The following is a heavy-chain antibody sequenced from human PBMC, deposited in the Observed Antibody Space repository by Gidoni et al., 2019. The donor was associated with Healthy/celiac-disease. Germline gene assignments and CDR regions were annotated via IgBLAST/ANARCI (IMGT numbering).Heavy chain of an antibody. Sequence: QVQLVESGGGVVQPGRSLRLSCAASGFTFSSYAMHWVRPAPGKGLEWVAVISYDGSNKYYADSVKGRFTISRDNSKNTLYLQMNSLRAEDTAVYYCARDRAPLRVPAALHYYYYYGMDVWGQGTTVTVSS. CDR2: ISYDGSNK. J-gene: IGHJ6*02. CDR3: ARDRAPLRVPAALHYYYYYGMDV. D-gene: IGHD2-2*02. V-gene: IGHV3-30-3*01. CDR1: GFTFSSYA.